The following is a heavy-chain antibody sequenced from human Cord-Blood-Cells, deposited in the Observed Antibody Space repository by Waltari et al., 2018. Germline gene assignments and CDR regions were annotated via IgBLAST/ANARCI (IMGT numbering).Heavy chain of an antibody. Sequence: QLQLQESGPGLVKPSETLSLTCTVSGGSISSSSYYWGWIRQPPGKGLEWIGSIYYSGSTYYNPSLKSRVTISADTSKNQFSLKLSSVTAADTAVYYCARQQDSSGWYYYYGMDVWGQGTTVTVSS. V-gene: IGHV4-39*01. CDR3: ARQQDSSGWYYYYGMDV. CDR1: GGSISSSSYY. CDR2: IYYSGST. D-gene: IGHD6-19*01. J-gene: IGHJ6*02.